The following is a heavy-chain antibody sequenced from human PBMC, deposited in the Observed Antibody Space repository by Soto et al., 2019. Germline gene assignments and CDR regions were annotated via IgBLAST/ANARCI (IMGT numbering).Heavy chain of an antibody. CDR1: GFTFSYYW. CDR2: IHSDGSST. D-gene: IGHD2-21*02. V-gene: IGHV3-74*01. J-gene: IGHJ3*01. Sequence: EVQLVESEGGLVQPGGSLRLSCAASGFTFSYYWMHWVRQAPWQGLVWLSRIHSDGSSTTYADSVKGRFTISRDNAKNTLYQQISSLRDEDTAVYYCARGDRGAFDLWGQGTMVTVSS. CDR3: ARGDRGAFDL.